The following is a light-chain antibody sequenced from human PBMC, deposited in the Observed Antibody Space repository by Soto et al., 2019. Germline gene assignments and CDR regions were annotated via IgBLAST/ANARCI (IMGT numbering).Light chain of an antibody. CDR3: QQYGSSPIT. V-gene: IGKV3-20*01. CDR2: DAS. J-gene: IGKJ5*01. Sequence: EIVLTQSPGTLSLSPGKRPTLSCRASQSVSSSYLAWYQQKPGQAPRLLIYDASNRATGIPARFSGSGSGTDFTLTISSLEPEDFAVYYCQQYGSSPITLGQGTRLEIK. CDR1: QSVSSSY.